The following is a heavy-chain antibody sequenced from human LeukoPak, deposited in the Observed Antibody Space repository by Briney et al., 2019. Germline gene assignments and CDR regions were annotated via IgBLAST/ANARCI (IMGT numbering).Heavy chain of an antibody. J-gene: IGHJ4*02. Sequence: GESLKISCKGSGYSFTSYWIGWVRQMPGKGLEWMGRIDPSDSYTNYSPSFQGHVTISADKSISTAYLQWSSLKASDTAMYYCARQRGITGTHEDYWGQGTLVTVSS. D-gene: IGHD1-7*01. CDR1: GYSFTSYW. CDR2: IDPSDSYT. V-gene: IGHV5-10-1*01. CDR3: ARQRGITGTHEDY.